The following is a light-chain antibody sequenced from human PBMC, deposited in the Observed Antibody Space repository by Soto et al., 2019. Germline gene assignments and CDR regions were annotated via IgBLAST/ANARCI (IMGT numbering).Light chain of an antibody. Sequence: DIHMTPSPSSVSASVGDRVTITCRASQGISRWLVWYQQKPGKAPKLLIYSASSLQSGVPSRFSGSGSGTDFTLTISNLQPEDFASYYCQQANSFPLTFGGGTKVEIK. V-gene: IGKV1-12*01. CDR3: QQANSFPLT. CDR1: QGISRW. CDR2: SAS. J-gene: IGKJ4*01.